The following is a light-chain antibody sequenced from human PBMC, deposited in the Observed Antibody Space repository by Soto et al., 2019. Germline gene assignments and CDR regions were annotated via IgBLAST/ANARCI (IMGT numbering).Light chain of an antibody. V-gene: IGKV3-15*01. CDR2: GAS. Sequence: DIVMTQSPATLSVSPGERATLSCRASQSVNSNLAWYQQKPGQAPRLLIYGASTRATGIPARFSGSASGTEFTLTISSLQSEDFEVYYCQQANDWPLAFGGGTKVEIK. CDR1: QSVNSN. CDR3: QQANDWPLA. J-gene: IGKJ4*01.